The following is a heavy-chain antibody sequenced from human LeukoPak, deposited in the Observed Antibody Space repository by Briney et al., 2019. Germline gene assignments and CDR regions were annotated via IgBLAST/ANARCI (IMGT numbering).Heavy chain of an antibody. J-gene: IGHJ3*02. CDR2: IYYSGST. D-gene: IGHD3-22*01. CDR1: GCTISSYY. CDR3: ARDSYYYDSSGYYGCAFDI. V-gene: IGHV4-59*01. Sequence: PSETLSLTCTVSGCTISSYYWSWIRQPPGKGLEWIGYIYYSGSTHYNPSLKSRVTKSVDTSKNKFSLKLSSVTAADTAVYYCARDSYYYDSSGYYGCAFDIWGQGTMVTVSS.